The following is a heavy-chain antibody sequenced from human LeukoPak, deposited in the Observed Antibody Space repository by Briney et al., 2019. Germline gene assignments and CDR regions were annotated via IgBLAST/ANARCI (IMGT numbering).Heavy chain of an antibody. J-gene: IGHJ6*02. V-gene: IGHV1-8*01. CDR2: MNPNSGDT. Sequence: ASVKVSCKASGYTFTSYDINWVRQATGQGLEWMGGMNPNSGDTGYAQKFQGRVTMTRNTSISTAYMELSSLRSEDTAVYYCVQGDCSSTSCRSDYYYYGMDVWGQGTTVTVSS. CDR1: GYTFTSYD. D-gene: IGHD2-2*01. CDR3: VQGDCSSTSCRSDYYYYGMDV.